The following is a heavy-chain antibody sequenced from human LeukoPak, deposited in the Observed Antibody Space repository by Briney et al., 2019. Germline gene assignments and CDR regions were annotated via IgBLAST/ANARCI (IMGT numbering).Heavy chain of an antibody. V-gene: IGHV4-39*01. CDR1: GGSISSSSYY. D-gene: IGHD3-3*01. J-gene: IGHJ4*02. Sequence: SETLSLTCTVSGGSISSSSYYWGWVRQPPRKGLEWIANIYYSGSTYYSPSPRSRVTISVDTSKNQFSLKLTSVTAADTAVYYCARHASVSGNWPRPLDYWGQGSLVTASS. CDR3: ARHASVSGNWPRPLDY. CDR2: IYYSGST.